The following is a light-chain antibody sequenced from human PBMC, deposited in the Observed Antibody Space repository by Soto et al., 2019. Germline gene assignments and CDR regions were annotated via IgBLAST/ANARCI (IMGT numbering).Light chain of an antibody. Sequence: DIQMTQSPSSLSASVGDRVTITCRASQSISSYLNWYQQKPGKAPKXLIYAASSLQSGVPSRFSGSGSGTDLTLTISSLQPEDCATYDCQQSYSTPITFGQGTRLEIK. J-gene: IGKJ5*01. CDR1: QSISSY. CDR2: AAS. CDR3: QQSYSTPIT. V-gene: IGKV1-39*01.